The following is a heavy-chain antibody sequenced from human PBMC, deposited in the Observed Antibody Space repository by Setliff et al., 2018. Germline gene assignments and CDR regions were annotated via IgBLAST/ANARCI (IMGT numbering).Heavy chain of an antibody. D-gene: IGHD5-18*01. CDR2: IYYSGST. V-gene: IGHV4-59*12. J-gene: IGHJ3*02. CDR1: GGSISSYY. CDR3: ARRRTALAFDI. Sequence: SETLSLTCTVSGGSISSYYWSWIRQPPGKGLEWIGYIYYSGSTNYNPSLKSRVTMSVDTSKNKFSLKLSSVTAADTAVYYCARRRTALAFDIWGQGTMVTVSS.